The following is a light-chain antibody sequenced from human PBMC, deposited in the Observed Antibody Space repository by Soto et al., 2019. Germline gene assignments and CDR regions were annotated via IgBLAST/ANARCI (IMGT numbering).Light chain of an antibody. V-gene: IGKV3-15*01. Sequence: EIVMTQSPATLSVSPGERATLSCRASQIVGNNVAWYQQQPGQAPRHLIVGSFARATGIPARFSGSGSGSEFTLTISGLLSEDFAVYYCQQYNDRLPITFGQGTRLEIK. CDR3: QQYNDRLPIT. CDR1: QIVGNN. CDR2: GSF. J-gene: IGKJ5*01.